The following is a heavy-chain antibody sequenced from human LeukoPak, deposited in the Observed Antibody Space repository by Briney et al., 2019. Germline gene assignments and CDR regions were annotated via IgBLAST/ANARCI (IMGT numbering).Heavy chain of an antibody. CDR1: GFSFSSFA. J-gene: IGHJ5*02. Sequence: PGGSLRLSCAASGFSFSSFAMHWVRQAPGKGLEWVAVISYDGNNQYYADSVKGRFTISRDNSKNTLYLQMNSLRAEDTAVYYCARDLAAGGTWFDPWGQGTLVTVSS. CDR3: ARDLAAGGTWFDP. D-gene: IGHD6-13*01. V-gene: IGHV3-30*03. CDR2: ISYDGNNQ.